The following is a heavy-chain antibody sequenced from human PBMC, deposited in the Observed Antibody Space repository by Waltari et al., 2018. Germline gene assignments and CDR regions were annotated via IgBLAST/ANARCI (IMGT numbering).Heavy chain of an antibody. CDR1: GFTFSSYW. J-gene: IGHJ4*02. CDR2: IKQDGSEK. D-gene: IGHD3-22*01. CDR3: ARSVSHYYYDSSGYYGTDY. V-gene: IGHV3-7*01. Sequence: EVQLVESGGGLVQPGGSLRLSCAASGFTFSSYWMSWVRQAPGKGLEWVANIKQDGSEKYYVDSVKGRFTISRDNAKNSLYLQMNSLRAEDTAVYYCARSVSHYYYDSSGYYGTDYWGQGTLVTVSS.